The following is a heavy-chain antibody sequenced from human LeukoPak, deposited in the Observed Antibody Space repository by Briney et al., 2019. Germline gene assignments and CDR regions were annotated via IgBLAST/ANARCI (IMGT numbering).Heavy chain of an antibody. J-gene: IGHJ4*02. Sequence: GGSLRLSCAVSGFTFSSYAMSWVRQAQGKGLGWVSAISGSGGSTYYADSVKGRFTISRDNSKNTLYLQMNSLRAEDTAVYYCAKSSVVEMGPSYYFDYWGQGTLVTVSS. CDR1: GFTFSSYA. CDR2: ISGSGGST. D-gene: IGHD5-24*01. CDR3: AKSSVVEMGPSYYFDY. V-gene: IGHV3-23*01.